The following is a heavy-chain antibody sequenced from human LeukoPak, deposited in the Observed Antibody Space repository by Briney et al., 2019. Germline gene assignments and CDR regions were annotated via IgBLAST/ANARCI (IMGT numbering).Heavy chain of an antibody. Sequence: ASVKVSCKASGYTFTSYGISWVRQAPGQGLEWMGWISAYNGNTNYAQKLQGRVTMTTDTSTSTAYMELRSLRSDDTAVYYCARDQITHYYGSGSYYNVPGDCWGQGTLVTVSS. V-gene: IGHV1-18*04. CDR2: ISAYNGNT. CDR3: ARDQITHYYGSGSYYNVPGDC. D-gene: IGHD3-10*01. J-gene: IGHJ4*02. CDR1: GYTFTSYG.